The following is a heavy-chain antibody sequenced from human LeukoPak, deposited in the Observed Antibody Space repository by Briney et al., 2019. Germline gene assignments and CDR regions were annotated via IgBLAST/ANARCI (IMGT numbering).Heavy chain of an antibody. J-gene: IGHJ4*02. CDR2: ISGSGGIT. CDR3: ASPGYCSSTSCHHFDY. CDR1: GFTFSSYA. Sequence: GGSLRLSCAASGFTFSSYAMSWVRQAPGKGLEWVSAISGSGGITYYADSVKGRFTISRDNAKNSLYLQMNSLRAEDTAVYYCASPGYCSSTSCHHFDYWGQGTLVTVSS. D-gene: IGHD2-2*01. V-gene: IGHV3-23*01.